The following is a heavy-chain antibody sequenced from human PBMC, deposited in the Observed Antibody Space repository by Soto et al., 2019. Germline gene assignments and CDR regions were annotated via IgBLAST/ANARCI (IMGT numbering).Heavy chain of an antibody. J-gene: IGHJ6*02. CDR3: ARYGGYCSSTNCYTYGMDV. CDR2: ISSSSSTI. Sequence: EVQLVESGGGLGQPGGSLRLSCAASRFTFSSYDMNWVRQAPGKGLEWVSYISSSSSTIYYADSVKGRFTISRDNAKNSLYLQMNSLRDEDTAVYYCARYGGYCSSTNCYTYGMDVWGQGTTVTVSS. V-gene: IGHV3-48*02. D-gene: IGHD2-2*02. CDR1: RFTFSSYD.